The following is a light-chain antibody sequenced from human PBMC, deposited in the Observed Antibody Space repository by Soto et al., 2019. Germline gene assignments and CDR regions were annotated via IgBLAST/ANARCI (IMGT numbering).Light chain of an antibody. CDR1: QSVSNNY. CDR3: QQYGNTHLT. J-gene: IGKJ4*01. Sequence: EIVLTHSLGTLSLSPRQRATLSCSVSQSVSNNYLAWYQQKPGQAPRLLIYGASNRATGIPDRFSGSGSGTDFTLTISRLEPEDFAVYYCQQYGNTHLTFGGGTKVDIK. CDR2: GAS. V-gene: IGKV3-20*01.